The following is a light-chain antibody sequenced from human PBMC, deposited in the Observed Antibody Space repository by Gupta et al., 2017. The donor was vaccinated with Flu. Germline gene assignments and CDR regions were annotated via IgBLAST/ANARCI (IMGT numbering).Light chain of an antibody. CDR3: MQALQAPYT. CDR2: LGS. Sequence: DIVMTQSPLSLPVIPGEPASISCRSSQSLLHSDGFTFLDWYLQKPGQSPQLLIYLGSNRHSGVPDRFSGSESGTDFTLAISRLQAEDIAVYYCMQALQAPYTFGQGTKLEIK. V-gene: IGKV2-28*01. J-gene: IGKJ2*01. CDR1: QSLLHSDGFTF.